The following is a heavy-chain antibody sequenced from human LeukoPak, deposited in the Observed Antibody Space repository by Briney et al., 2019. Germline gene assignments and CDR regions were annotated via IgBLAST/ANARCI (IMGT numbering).Heavy chain of an antibody. V-gene: IGHV4-34*01. Sequence: SETLSLTCAVYGGSFSGYYWSWIRQPPGKGLEWIGEINHSGSTNYNPSLKSRVTISVDTSKNQFSLKLNSVTAADTAVYYCARGPRRGYSGYGPSPFDYWGQGTLVTVSS. CDR2: INHSGST. J-gene: IGHJ4*02. CDR1: GGSFSGYY. D-gene: IGHD5-12*01. CDR3: ARGPRRGYSGYGPSPFDY.